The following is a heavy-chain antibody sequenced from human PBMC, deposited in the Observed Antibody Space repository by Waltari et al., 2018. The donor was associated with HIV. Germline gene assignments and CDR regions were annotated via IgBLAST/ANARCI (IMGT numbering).Heavy chain of an antibody. Sequence: QVQLVQWGGGVVQPGRSLRLSCAASGFTFNNYGMSWVRQTPGKGLYWVAVSWYDGSKKDYADSVKGRFTISRDNSNNRLYLQMNSLRVDDTAVYLCARGAPWDGYNSDWYFDLWGRGTLVTVSS. CDR3: ARGAPWDGYNSDWYFDL. J-gene: IGHJ2*01. CDR2: SWYDGSKK. D-gene: IGHD5-12*01. V-gene: IGHV3-33*01. CDR1: GFTFNNYG.